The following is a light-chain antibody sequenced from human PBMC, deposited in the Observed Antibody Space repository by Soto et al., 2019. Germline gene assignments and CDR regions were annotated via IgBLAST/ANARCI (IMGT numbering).Light chain of an antibody. CDR3: QQYKNWPPIT. CDR2: GAS. CDR1: QSVSSN. Sequence: EIVMTQSPATLSVSPGERATLSCRASQSVSSNLAWYQQKPGQAPRLLIYGASTRATGIPARFSGSGSGTEFTLTISSLHSEAFAVYYCQQYKNWPPITFGQGTRLEIK. V-gene: IGKV3-15*01. J-gene: IGKJ5*01.